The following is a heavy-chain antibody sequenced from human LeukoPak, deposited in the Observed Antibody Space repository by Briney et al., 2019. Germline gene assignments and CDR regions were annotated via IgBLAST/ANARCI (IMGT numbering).Heavy chain of an antibody. D-gene: IGHD3-10*01. V-gene: IGHV3-74*01. CDR2: INSEGSST. Sequence: GGSLRLSCAASGFTFSSYWMHWVREAPGKGLVWVSRINSEGSSTSYADSVKGRFTISRDNAKHTLYLQMNSLRAEATAVYYCARSPYYYGRFDPWGQGTLVTVSS. CDR3: ARSPYYYGRFDP. J-gene: IGHJ5*02. CDR1: GFTFSSYW.